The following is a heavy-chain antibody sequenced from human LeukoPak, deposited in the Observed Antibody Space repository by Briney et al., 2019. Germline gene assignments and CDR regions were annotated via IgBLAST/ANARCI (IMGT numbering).Heavy chain of an antibody. CDR1: GDSISTYY. V-gene: IGHV4-59*01. J-gene: IGHJ4*02. D-gene: IGHD1-1*01. Sequence: SETLSLTCTVSGDSISTYYWSWIRHPPGKGLEWIGYMFYSGSANYNPSLKSRVTISVDTSKNQFSLRLSSVTAADTAVYYCARGGTLFDYWGQGTLVTVSS. CDR2: MFYSGSA. CDR3: ARGGTLFDY.